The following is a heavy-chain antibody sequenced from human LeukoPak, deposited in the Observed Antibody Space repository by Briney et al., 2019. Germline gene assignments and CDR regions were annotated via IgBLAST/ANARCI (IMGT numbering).Heavy chain of an antibody. D-gene: IGHD2-2*01. Sequence: SETLSLTCTVCGGSISSYYWSWIRQPPGKGLEWIGYISHSGSTNYNPSLKSRVTISLDTSKSQFSLRLSSVTAADTAVYYCARGVCTSSSCYAGDYGMDVWGQGTTVTVSS. CDR2: ISHSGST. J-gene: IGHJ6*02. CDR3: ARGVCTSSSCYAGDYGMDV. CDR1: GGSISSYY. V-gene: IGHV4-59*08.